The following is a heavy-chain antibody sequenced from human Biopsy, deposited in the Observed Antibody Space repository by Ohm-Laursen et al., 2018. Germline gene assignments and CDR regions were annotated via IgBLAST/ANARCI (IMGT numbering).Heavy chain of an antibody. CDR2: ISSSGRTM. J-gene: IGHJ4*02. CDR3: ATTRSFDN. D-gene: IGHD5-24*01. V-gene: IGHV3-11*01. Sequence: SLSLSCAASGFSFSDYYMIWIRRAPGKGLDWVSYISSSGRTMYYADSVKGRFTISRDNANKSLYLQMNSLRAEDTAVYYCATTRSFDNWGQGTLVTVSS. CDR1: GFSFSDYY.